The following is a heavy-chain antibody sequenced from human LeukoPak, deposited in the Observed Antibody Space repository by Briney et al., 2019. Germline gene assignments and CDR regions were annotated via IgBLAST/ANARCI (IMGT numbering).Heavy chain of an antibody. CDR2: IWYDGSNK. CDR3: ARARYSSGWYYFDY. V-gene: IGHV3-33*01. D-gene: IGHD6-19*01. J-gene: IGHJ4*02. CDR1: GFTFSSYG. Sequence: PGGSLRLSCAASGFTFSSYGMHSVRQAPGKGLEWVAVIWYDGSNKYYADSVKGRFTISRDNSKNTLYLQMNSLRAEDTAVYYCARARYSSGWYYFDYWGQGTLVTVSS.